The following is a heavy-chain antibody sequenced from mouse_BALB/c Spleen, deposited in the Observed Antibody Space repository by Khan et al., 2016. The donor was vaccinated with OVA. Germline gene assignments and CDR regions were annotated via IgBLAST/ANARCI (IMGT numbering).Heavy chain of an antibody. J-gene: IGHJ3*01. CDR3: ATHGSTYTRFAY. Sequence: IQLVQSGPELLKPGASVKMSCKASGYTFTSYVMHWVKQKPGQGLEWIGYIYPFNDDSKYSEKFKGKATLTSDTSSNTAYMELSSLTSEDSAVYYCATHGSTYTRFAYWGQGTLVTVSA. CDR1: GYTFTSYV. V-gene: IGHV1S136*01. D-gene: IGHD1-1*01. CDR2: IYPFNDDS.